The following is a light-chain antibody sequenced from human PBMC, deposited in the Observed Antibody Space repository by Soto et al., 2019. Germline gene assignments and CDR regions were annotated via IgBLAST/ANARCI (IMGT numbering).Light chain of an antibody. CDR1: QSVSSSY. CDR3: QQYGTSPLT. V-gene: IGKV3-20*01. J-gene: IGKJ4*01. Sequence: IVLTQSPGTLSLSPGERATLSCRASQSVSSSYLAWYQQKPGQAPRLLIYGASSRATGIPDRFSGSGSGTAFTAILRSLEPDDSAVYSCQQYGTSPLTFGGGTKVDIK. CDR2: GAS.